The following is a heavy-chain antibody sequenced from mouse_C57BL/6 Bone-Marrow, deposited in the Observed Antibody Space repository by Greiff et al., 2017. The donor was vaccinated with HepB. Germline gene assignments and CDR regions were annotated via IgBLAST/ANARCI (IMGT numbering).Heavy chain of an antibody. V-gene: IGHV5-9-1*02. D-gene: IGHD1-1*01. CDR1: GFTFSSYA. J-gene: IGHJ4*01. CDR3: TSAYYYGSSYAMDY. CDR2: ISSGGDYI. Sequence: EVMLVESGEGLVKPGGSLKLSCPASGFTFSSYAMSWVRQTPEKRLEWVAYISSGGDYIYYADTVKGRFTISRDNARNTLYLQMSSLKSEDTAMYYCTSAYYYGSSYAMDYWGQGTSVTVSS.